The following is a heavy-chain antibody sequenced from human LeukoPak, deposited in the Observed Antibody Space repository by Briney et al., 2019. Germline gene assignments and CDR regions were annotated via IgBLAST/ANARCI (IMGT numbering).Heavy chain of an antibody. CDR2: ISGSGGST. CDR1: GFTFSSYA. J-gene: IGHJ4*02. V-gene: IGHV3-23*01. CDR3: AKDHFRGGDSSGCFDY. D-gene: IGHD3-22*01. Sequence: GGSLRLSCAASGFTFSSYAMSWVRQAPGKGLEWVSAISGSGGSTYYADSVKGRFTISRDNSKNTLYLQMNSLRAEDTAVYYCAKDHFRGGDSSGCFDYWGRGTLVTVSS.